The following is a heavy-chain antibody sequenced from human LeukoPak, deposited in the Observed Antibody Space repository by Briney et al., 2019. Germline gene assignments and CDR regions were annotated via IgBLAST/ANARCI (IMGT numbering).Heavy chain of an antibody. J-gene: IGHJ4*02. CDR3: ARGPYYFDSSGAFDY. CDR2: VYTGGST. Sequence: SETLSLTCTVSGGSISSYYWSWIRQPPGKGLEWIGRVYTGGSTNYKASLKSRVTMSFDTSRNQFSLKLTPVTAADTAVYYCARGPYYFDSSGAFDYWGQGTLVTVSS. CDR1: GGSISSYY. V-gene: IGHV4-4*07. D-gene: IGHD3-22*01.